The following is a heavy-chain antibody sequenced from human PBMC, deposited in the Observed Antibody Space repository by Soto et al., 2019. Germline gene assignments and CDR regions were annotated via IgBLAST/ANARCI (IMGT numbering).Heavy chain of an antibody. CDR1: GGSISSYY. Sequence: PSETLSLTCTVSGGSISSYYWSWIRQTPGKGLEWIGNIFYFGSTNYNPSLKSRVTLSMDTSKNQLSLKLSSVTPEDTAIYYCAKQTSDSTWYGGIDYWGQGTMVTVSS. J-gene: IGHJ4*02. V-gene: IGHV4-59*12. CDR3: AKQTSDSTWYGGIDY. CDR2: IFYFGST. D-gene: IGHD6-13*01.